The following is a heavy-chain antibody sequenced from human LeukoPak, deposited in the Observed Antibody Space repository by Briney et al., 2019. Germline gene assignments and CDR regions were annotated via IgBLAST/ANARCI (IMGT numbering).Heavy chain of an antibody. D-gene: IGHD6-13*01. Sequence: ASVKVSCKASGYTFTSYGISWVRQAPGQGLEWMGIINPSGGSTSYAQKFQGRVTMTRDTSTSTVYMELSSLRSEDTAVYYCARDQVGSSSWYGVFDYWGQGTLVTVSS. CDR3: ARDQVGSSSWYGVFDY. V-gene: IGHV1-46*01. CDR1: GYTFTSYG. J-gene: IGHJ4*02. CDR2: INPSGGST.